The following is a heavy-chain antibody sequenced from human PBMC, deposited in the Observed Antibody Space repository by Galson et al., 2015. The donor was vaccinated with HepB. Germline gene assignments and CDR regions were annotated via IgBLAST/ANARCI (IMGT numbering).Heavy chain of an antibody. J-gene: IGHJ3*02. CDR3: ARDPYYYDSSGYPSAFDI. CDR1: GGTFSSYA. CDR2: IIPIFGTA. V-gene: IGHV1-69*13. Sequence: SVKVSCKASGGTFSSYAISWVRQAPGQGLEWMGGIIPIFGTANYAQKFQGRVTITADESTSTAYMELSSLRSEDTAVYYCARDPYYYDSSGYPSAFDIWGQGTMVTVSS. D-gene: IGHD3-22*01.